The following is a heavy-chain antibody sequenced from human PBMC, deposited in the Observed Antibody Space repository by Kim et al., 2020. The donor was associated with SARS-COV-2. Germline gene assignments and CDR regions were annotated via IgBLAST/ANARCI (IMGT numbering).Heavy chain of an antibody. D-gene: IGHD2-2*01. CDR2: IIPIFGTA. Sequence: SVKVSCKASGGTFSSYAISWVRQAPGQGLEWMGGIIPIFGTANYAQEFQGRVTITADESTSTAYMELSSLRSEDTAVYYCARDPPLLVPVVNYYYYYYGMDVWGQGTTVTVSS. V-gene: IGHV1-69*13. J-gene: IGHJ6*02. CDR1: GGTFSSYA. CDR3: ARDPPLLVPVVNYYYYYYGMDV.